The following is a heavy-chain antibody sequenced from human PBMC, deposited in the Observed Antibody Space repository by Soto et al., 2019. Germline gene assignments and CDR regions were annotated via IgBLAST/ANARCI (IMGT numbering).Heavy chain of an antibody. CDR2: ISSRTNTI. V-gene: IGHV3-48*01. J-gene: IGHJ4*02. CDR1: GFIFSAYS. D-gene: IGHD2-2*01. CDR3: VKDRRIAPAADFYFDS. Sequence: GGSLRLSCAASGFIFSAYSINWVRRAPGKGLEWVSYISSRTNTIYYADSVQGRFTISRDDAKNSLSLQMSSLRVEDTAVYYCVKDRRIAPAADFYFDSWGQGTLVTVSS.